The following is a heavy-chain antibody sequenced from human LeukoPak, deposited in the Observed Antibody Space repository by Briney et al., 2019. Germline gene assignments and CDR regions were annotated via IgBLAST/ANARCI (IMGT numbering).Heavy chain of an antibody. CDR3: ARTTEGGYTYGYFYYYYMDV. J-gene: IGHJ6*03. Sequence: SETLSLTCTVSGGSISSYYWSWIRQPPGKGLEWIGYIYYSGSTKYNPSLKSRVTISVDTSKNQFSLKLTSVTAADTAVYYCARTTEGGYTYGYFYYYYMDVWGKGTTVTISS. V-gene: IGHV4-59*01. CDR1: GGSISSYY. D-gene: IGHD5-18*01. CDR2: IYYSGST.